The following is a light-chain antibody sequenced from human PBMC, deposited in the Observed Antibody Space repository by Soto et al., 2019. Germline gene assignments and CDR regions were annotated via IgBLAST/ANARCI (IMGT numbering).Light chain of an antibody. CDR2: GAS. Sequence: EILLTQSPVPLSLSPGQIATLSCRASQIVSSTYLAWYQQKPGQAPRLLIYGASSRATGIPDRFSGSGSGTDFTLTISRLEPEDFAVYYCQQYDSSPKTFGQGTKVDIK. CDR1: QIVSSTY. CDR3: QQYDSSPKT. J-gene: IGKJ1*01. V-gene: IGKV3-20*01.